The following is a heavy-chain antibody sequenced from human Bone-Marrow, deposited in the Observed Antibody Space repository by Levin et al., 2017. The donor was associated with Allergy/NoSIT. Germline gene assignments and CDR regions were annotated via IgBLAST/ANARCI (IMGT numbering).Heavy chain of an antibody. CDR3: ARGLPPGYGGKFEDYYYGMDV. CDR2: IIPIFGTA. Sequence: SVKVSCKASGGTFSSYAISWVRQAPGQGLEWMGGIIPIFGTANYAQKFQGRVTITADESTSTAYMELSSLRSEDTAVYYCARGLPPGYGGKFEDYYYGMDVWGQGTTVTVSS. D-gene: IGHD4-23*01. CDR1: GGTFSSYA. V-gene: IGHV1-69*13. J-gene: IGHJ6*02.